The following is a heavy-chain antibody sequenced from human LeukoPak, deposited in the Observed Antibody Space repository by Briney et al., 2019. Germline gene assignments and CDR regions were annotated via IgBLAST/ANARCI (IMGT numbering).Heavy chain of an antibody. Sequence: PSETLSLTCAVYGGSFSGDYWSWIRQPPGKGLEWIGEINHSGSTNYDPSLKSRVTISVDTSKNQFSLKLSSVTAADTAVYYCARGYGVTLDYWGQGTLVTVSS. CDR3: ARGYGVTLDY. V-gene: IGHV4-34*01. J-gene: IGHJ4*02. D-gene: IGHD3-16*01. CDR1: GGSFSGDY. CDR2: INHSGST.